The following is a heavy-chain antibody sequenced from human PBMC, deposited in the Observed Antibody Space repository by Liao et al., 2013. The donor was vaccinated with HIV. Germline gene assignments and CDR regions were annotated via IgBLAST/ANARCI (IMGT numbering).Heavy chain of an antibody. Sequence: QVQLRESGPGLVRPSQTLSLSCTVSGGSITNSNYYWSWIRQPAGKGLEWIGRVYTGGSTNYNPSLKSRATISLDTSKNQFSLNLTSVTAADTAVYFCARANWGLEWFDPWGQGTLVTVSS. V-gene: IGHV4-61*02. CDR2: VYTGGST. CDR3: ARANWGLEWFDP. D-gene: IGHD7-27*01. CDR1: GGSITNSNYY. J-gene: IGHJ5*02.